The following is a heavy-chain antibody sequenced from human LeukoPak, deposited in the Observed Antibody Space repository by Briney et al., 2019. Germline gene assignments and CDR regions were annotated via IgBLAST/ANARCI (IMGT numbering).Heavy chain of an antibody. V-gene: IGHV4-59*01. CDR3: ARDRVSYDSSGLDAFDI. Sequence: SETLSLTCAVSGGSISSYYWSWIRQPPGKGLEWIGYIYYSGSTNYNPTLKSRVTISVDTSKNQFSLKLSSVTAADTAVYYCARDRVSYDSSGLDAFDIWGQGTMVTVSS. CDR1: GGSISSYY. CDR2: IYYSGST. J-gene: IGHJ3*02. D-gene: IGHD3-22*01.